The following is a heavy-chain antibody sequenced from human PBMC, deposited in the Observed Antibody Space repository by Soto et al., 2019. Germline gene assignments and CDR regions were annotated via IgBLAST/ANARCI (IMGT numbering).Heavy chain of an antibody. Sequence: QVQLVQSGAEVRKPGSSVRVSCKASGGSFNRHTISWVRQAPGQGLEWMGGIIPIFGTANHAQKFQGRVTIIADESTSTVYMELSSLRSDDTAIYYCARGWGYDSTDYYYAYWGQGPLAIVSS. D-gene: IGHD3-22*01. CDR3: ARGWGYDSTDYYYAY. J-gene: IGHJ4*02. CDR2: IIPIFGTA. CDR1: GGSFNRHT. V-gene: IGHV1-69*01.